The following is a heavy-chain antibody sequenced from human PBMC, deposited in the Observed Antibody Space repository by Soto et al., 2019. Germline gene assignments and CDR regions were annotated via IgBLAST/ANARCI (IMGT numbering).Heavy chain of an antibody. D-gene: IGHD3-10*01. CDR3: ARIEGTMVRGVIPSLGYYYGMDV. V-gene: IGHV1-24*01. J-gene: IGHJ6*02. CDR2: FDPEDGET. CDR1: GYTLTELS. Sequence: QVPLVQSGAEVKKPGASVKVSCKVSGYTLTELSMHWVRQAPGKGLEWMGGFDPEDGETIYAQKFQGRVTMTEDTSTDKAYMELSRLRSEDTAVYYCARIEGTMVRGVIPSLGYYYGMDVWGQGTTVTVSS.